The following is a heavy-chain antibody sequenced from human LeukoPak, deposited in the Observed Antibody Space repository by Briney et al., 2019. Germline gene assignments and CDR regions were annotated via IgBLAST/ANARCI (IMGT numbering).Heavy chain of an antibody. V-gene: IGHV3-48*03. CDR2: ISSTGTTI. CDR3: ARGTRVVITNSYYYYYGMDV. J-gene: IGHJ6*02. D-gene: IGHD3-22*01. CDR1: GFTFSLYE. Sequence: SGGSLRLSCAASGFTFSLYEMNCVRQAPGKGLEWVSYISSTGTTIYYADSVKGRFTISRDNAKNSLHLQMNSLRAEDTAVYYCARGTRVVITNSYYYYYGMDVWGQGTTVTVSS.